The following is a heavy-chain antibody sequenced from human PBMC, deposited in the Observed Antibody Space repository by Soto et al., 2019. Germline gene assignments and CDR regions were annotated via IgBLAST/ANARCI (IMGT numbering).Heavy chain of an antibody. CDR3: AAGEASSRNLAPYYLDF. CDR1: GYSVSSSDYY. J-gene: IGHJ4*02. CDR2: IHYSGTT. Sequence: SETLSLTCSVSGYSVSSSDYYWTWIRQPPGKGLEWIVYIHYSGTTSFFPSYNPSLRSRVTISEDTSTNQFSLKLLSVTTADTAVYFCAAGEASSRNLAPYYLDFWGQGTLVTVSS. V-gene: IGHV4-61*08. D-gene: IGHD6-13*01.